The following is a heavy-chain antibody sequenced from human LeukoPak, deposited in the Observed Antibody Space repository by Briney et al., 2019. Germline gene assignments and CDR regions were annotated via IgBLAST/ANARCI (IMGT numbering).Heavy chain of an antibody. V-gene: IGHV3-20*04. J-gene: IGHJ4*02. CDR2: INWNGGST. CDR3: ARRGELIGVFDY. CDR1: GFTLDDYG. D-gene: IGHD1-26*01. Sequence: GGSLRLSCAASGFTLDDYGVSWVRQAPGKGLEWVSGINWNGGSTGHADSVKVRFTISRDNAKNSLYLQMNSLRAEDTALYYCARRGELIGVFDYWGQGPLVTVSS.